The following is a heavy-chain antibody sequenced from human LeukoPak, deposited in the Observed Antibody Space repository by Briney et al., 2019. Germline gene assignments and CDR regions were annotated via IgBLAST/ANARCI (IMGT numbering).Heavy chain of an antibody. V-gene: IGHV3-21*01. Sequence: GGSLRLSCAASGFTFSSYSMNWVRQAPGKGLEWVSSISSSGSYIYYADSVKGRFTISRDNAKNSLYLQMNSLRAEDTAVYYCARDSRGTFDCWGQGTLVTVSS. CDR1: GFTFSSYS. CDR2: ISSSGSYI. J-gene: IGHJ4*02. CDR3: ARDSRGTFDC.